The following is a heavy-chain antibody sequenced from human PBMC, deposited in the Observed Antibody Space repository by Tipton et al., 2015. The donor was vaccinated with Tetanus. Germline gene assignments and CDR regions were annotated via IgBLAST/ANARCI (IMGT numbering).Heavy chain of an antibody. CDR1: GFSFSSSW. CDR3: AKVVGSLWGMGD. D-gene: IGHD7-27*01. Sequence: QLVQSGAEVKKPGESLKISCKGSGFSFSSSWIVWVRQMPGKGLEYVGIIFTGDSETRYSPSFQGQVTIPADRWGTTAYLHCSRLEASDTGVYYCAKVVGSLWGMGDWGQGTTVTVS. V-gene: IGHV5-51*01. CDR2: IFTGDSET. J-gene: IGHJ6*02.